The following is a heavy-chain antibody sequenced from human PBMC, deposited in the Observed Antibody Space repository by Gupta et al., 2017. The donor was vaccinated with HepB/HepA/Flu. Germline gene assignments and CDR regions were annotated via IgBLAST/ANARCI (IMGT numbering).Heavy chain of an antibody. CDR2: ISYDGRNK. V-gene: IGHV3-30*03. CDR3: ARGVPASVWGSYRFHGLFDP. D-gene: IGHD3-16*02. CDR1: GFTFSSYG. J-gene: IGHJ5*02. Sequence: QVQLVESGGGVVQPGRSLRLSCAASGFTFSSYGMHWVRPAPGKGLEWVAIISYDGRNKYYADSVKGRFTISRDNSKNTLSLQMNSLRAEDTAVYYCARGVPASVWGSYRFHGLFDPWGQGTLVTVSS.